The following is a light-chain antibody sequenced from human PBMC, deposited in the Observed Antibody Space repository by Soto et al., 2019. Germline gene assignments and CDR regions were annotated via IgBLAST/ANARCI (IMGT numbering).Light chain of an antibody. Sequence: DIQMTQSPSTLSASVGDRVTITCRASQSISSWLAWYQQKPGKAPKLLIYKASSLESSVPPRFSGSGSGTEFTLTISRLQTDDFATNYCQQYNSPWTLGKGTKVEIK. J-gene: IGKJ1*01. V-gene: IGKV1-5*03. CDR3: QQYNSPWT. CDR2: KAS. CDR1: QSISSW.